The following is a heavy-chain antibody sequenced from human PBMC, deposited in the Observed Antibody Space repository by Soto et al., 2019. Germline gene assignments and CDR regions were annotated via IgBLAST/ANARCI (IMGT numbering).Heavy chain of an antibody. Sequence: PGGSLRLSCAASGFTFSSYAMHWVRQAPGKGLEWVAVISYDGSNKYYADSVKGRFTISRDNYKNTLYLQMNSLRAEDTAVYYCARERQWGSGWYGNFDYWGQGTLFTVSS. CDR3: ARERQWGSGWYGNFDY. J-gene: IGHJ4*02. D-gene: IGHD6-19*01. CDR1: GFTFSSYA. CDR2: ISYDGSNK. V-gene: IGHV3-30-3*01.